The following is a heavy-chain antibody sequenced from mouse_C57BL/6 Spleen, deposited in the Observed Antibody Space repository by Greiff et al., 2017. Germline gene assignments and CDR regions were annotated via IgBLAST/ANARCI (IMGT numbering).Heavy chain of an antibody. CDR2: IDPSDSYT. CDR3: ARYSNYAMDY. Sequence: QVQLQQSGAELVMPGASVKLSCKASGYTFTSYWMPWVKQRPGQGLEWIGEIDPSDSYTNYNQKFKGKSTLTVDKSSSTAYMQLSSLTSEDSAVYYCARYSNYAMDYWGQGTSVTVSS. J-gene: IGHJ4*01. CDR1: GYTFTSYW. V-gene: IGHV1-69*01.